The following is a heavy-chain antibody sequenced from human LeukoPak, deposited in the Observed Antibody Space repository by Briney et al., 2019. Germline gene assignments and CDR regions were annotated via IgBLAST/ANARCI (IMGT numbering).Heavy chain of an antibody. CDR1: GFTFDTYA. Sequence: GGSLRLSCAASGFTFDTYAMSWVRQAPGKGLEWVSTIGNTETYYADSVKGRFTISRDDRQNTVYLQMTSLRAEDTAVYFCAKDAIRGNGIYDAFDIWGQGTRVTVSS. J-gene: IGHJ3*02. CDR3: AKDAIRGNGIYDAFDI. V-gene: IGHV3-23*01. CDR2: IGNTET. D-gene: IGHD3-10*01.